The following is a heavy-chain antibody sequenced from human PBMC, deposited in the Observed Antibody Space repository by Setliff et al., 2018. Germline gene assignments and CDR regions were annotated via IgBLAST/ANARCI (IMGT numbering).Heavy chain of an antibody. J-gene: IGHJ4*02. CDR1: GFTFSDSA. V-gene: IGHV3-73*01. D-gene: IGHD2-15*01. CDR2: IRAKVSDYAT. Sequence: GGSLRLSCAASGFTFSDSAVHWVRQASEKGLEWVGRIRAKVSDYATAYAASLKGRFTISRDDSKNTAYLQMNSLRPEDTAVYYCARTCSGSGCYAGLESWGQGAPVTVSS. CDR3: ARTCSGSGCYAGLES.